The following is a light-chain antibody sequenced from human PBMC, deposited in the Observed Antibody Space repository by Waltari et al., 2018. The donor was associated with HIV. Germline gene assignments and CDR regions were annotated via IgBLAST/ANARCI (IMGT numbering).Light chain of an antibody. CDR3: QQSYSWS. CDR1: QNIGTS. CDR2: AAS. Sequence: IQMTQSPPSLSASVGDRVTITCRASQNIGTSLNWYQQKAGKAPKVLIYAASDLESWAPSRFSGSGSGTDFTLTISSLQPEDFATYYCQQSYSWSFGQGTKVEIK. V-gene: IGKV1-39*01. J-gene: IGKJ1*01.